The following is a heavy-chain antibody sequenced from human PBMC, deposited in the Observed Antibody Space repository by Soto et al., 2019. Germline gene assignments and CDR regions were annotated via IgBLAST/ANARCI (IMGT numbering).Heavy chain of an antibody. D-gene: IGHD5-12*01. J-gene: IGHJ4*02. Sequence: QVQLVQSGAEVKKPGASVKVSCKASGYTFTSYYMHWVRQAPGQGLEWMGIINPSGGSTSYAQKFQCRVTMTRDTYTSTVDMELSSLRSEDTAVYYCARTGMATIPFDYWGQGTLVTVSS. CDR3: ARTGMATIPFDY. CDR1: GYTFTSYY. V-gene: IGHV1-46*01. CDR2: INPSGGST.